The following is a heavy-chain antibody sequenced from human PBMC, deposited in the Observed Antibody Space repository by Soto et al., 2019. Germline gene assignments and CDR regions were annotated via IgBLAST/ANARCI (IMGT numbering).Heavy chain of an antibody. CDR3: ARESEDLTSNFDY. CDR2: ISSTTNYI. Sequence: PGGSLRLSCAASGFTFTRYSMNWVRQAPGKGLEWVPSISSTTNYIYYGDSMKGRFTISRDNAKNSLYLEMNSLRAEDTAVYYCARESEDLTSNFDYWGQGTLVTVS. V-gene: IGHV3-21*06. CDR1: GFTFTRYS. J-gene: IGHJ4*02.